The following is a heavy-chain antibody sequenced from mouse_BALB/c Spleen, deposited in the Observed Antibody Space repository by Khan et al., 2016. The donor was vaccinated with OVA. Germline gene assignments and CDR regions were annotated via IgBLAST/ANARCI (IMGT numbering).Heavy chain of an antibody. CDR1: GYTFSSYW. J-gene: IGHJ1*01. CDR2: ILPGSGNT. Sequence: VQLQESGAELMKPGASVKISCKATGYTFSSYWIEWVKQRPGHGLEWIGEILPGSGNTNCTENFKGKATFTADTSSNTAYMQLSSLTSADSAVYYCVRYGNHWYFDVWGAGTTVTVSS. CDR3: VRYGNHWYFDV. D-gene: IGHD2-1*01. V-gene: IGHV1-9*01.